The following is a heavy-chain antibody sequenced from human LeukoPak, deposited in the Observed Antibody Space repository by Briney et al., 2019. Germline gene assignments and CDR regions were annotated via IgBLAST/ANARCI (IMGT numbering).Heavy chain of an antibody. Sequence: GESLKISCKGSGYSFTNYWVGWVRQMPGKGLEWMGIIYPGDSDTRYSPSFQGQVTISADRSTSAAYLQWSSLQASDTAMYYCARQYCSTTTCYVREFDYWGQGTLVTVSS. CDR2: IYPGDSDT. V-gene: IGHV5-51*01. CDR1: GYSFTNYW. J-gene: IGHJ4*02. CDR3: ARQYCSTTTCYVREFDY. D-gene: IGHD2-2*01.